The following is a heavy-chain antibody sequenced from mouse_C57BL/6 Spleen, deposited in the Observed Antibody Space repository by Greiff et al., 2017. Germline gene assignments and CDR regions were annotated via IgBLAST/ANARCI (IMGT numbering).Heavy chain of an antibody. CDR1: GYTFTSYW. J-gene: IGHJ4*01. D-gene: IGHD2-1*01. CDR2: INPSNGGT. Sequence: VQLQQPGTELVKPGASVKLSCKASGYTFTSYWMHWVKQRPGQGLEWIGNINPSNGGTNYNEKFKSKATLTVDKSSSTTYMQLSSLTPEDSAVYYCARGDGNYGYYAMDYWGQGTSVTVSS. V-gene: IGHV1-53*01. CDR3: ARGDGNYGYYAMDY.